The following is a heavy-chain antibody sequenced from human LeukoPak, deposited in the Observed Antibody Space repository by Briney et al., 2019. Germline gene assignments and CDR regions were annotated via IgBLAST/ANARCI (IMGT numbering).Heavy chain of an antibody. CDR2: IKSKTDGGTT. V-gene: IGHV3-15*01. CDR3: TTGSSSSEYSAFDI. CDR1: GFTFSNAW. Sequence: GGSLRLSCAASGFTFSNAWMSWVRQAPGKGLEWVGRIKSKTDGGTTDYAAPVKGRFTISRDDSKNTLYLQMNSLKTEDTAVYYCTTGSSSSEYSAFDIWGQGTMVTVSS. D-gene: IGHD6-6*01. J-gene: IGHJ3*02.